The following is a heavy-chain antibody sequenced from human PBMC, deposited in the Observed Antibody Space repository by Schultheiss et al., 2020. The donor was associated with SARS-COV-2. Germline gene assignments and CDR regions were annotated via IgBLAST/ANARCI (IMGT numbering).Heavy chain of an antibody. J-gene: IGHJ6*02. CDR1: GYTFTSYG. D-gene: IGHD3-3*01. CDR2: ISAYNGNT. Sequence: ASVKVSCKASGYTFTSYGISWVRQAPGQGLEWMGWISAYNGNTNYAQKLQGRVTMTTDTSTSTAYMELRSLRSDDTAVYYCARSAAPAYYDFWSGYYIMSYGMDVWGQGTTVTVSS. CDR3: ARSAAPAYYDFWSGYYIMSYGMDV. V-gene: IGHV1-18*01.